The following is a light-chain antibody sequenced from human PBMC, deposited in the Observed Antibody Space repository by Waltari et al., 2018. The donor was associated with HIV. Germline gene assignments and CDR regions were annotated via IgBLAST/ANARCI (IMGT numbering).Light chain of an antibody. CDR3: ETWDSNTHKVV. CDR1: SGHRSYI. CDR2: LEGSGSY. Sequence: QPVLTQSSSAPASLGSSVKLTCTLSSGHRSYIIAWHPQQPGKAPGYLMKLEGSGSYNKGSGIPARFSGSSSGADRYLTISNLQSEDEADYYCETWDSNTHKVVFGGGTKLTVL. V-gene: IGLV4-60*03. J-gene: IGLJ2*01.